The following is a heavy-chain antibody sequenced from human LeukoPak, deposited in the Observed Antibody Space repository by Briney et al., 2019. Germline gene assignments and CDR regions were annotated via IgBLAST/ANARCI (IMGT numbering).Heavy chain of an antibody. CDR3: AKADATIGGAFDI. CDR1: GFIFKNYA. J-gene: IGHJ3*02. D-gene: IGHD3-3*01. CDR2: ISGTSDTT. V-gene: IGHV3-23*01. Sequence: PGGSLRLSCAASGFIFKNYAMSWVRQAPGKGLECVSIISGTSDTTRYGDSVRGRFTTSRDNPRNTLYLQMNSLRVDDTAVYYCAKADATIGGAFDIWGQGTMVTVSS.